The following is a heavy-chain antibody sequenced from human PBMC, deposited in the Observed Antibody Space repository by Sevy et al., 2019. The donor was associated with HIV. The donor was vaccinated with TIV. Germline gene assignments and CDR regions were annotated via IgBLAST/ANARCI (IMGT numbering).Heavy chain of an antibody. CDR3: ARNFDY. J-gene: IGHJ4*02. CDR2: VHYSGRT. Sequence: SETLSLTCTVSGGSISSGNYLWSWIRQTPGKGLEWIGTVHYSGRTYYNPSLKSRVTISEDTSKNQFSLSLNSVTAADTAVYFCARNFDYWDQGTLVTVSS. V-gene: IGHV4-39*01. CDR1: GGSISSGNYL.